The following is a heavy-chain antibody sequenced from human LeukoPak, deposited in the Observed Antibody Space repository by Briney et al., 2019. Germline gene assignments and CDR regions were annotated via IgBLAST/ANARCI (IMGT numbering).Heavy chain of an antibody. CDR3: AKDMGGSCSGLDY. V-gene: IGHV3-9*01. Sequence: GGSLRLSCAASGFTFDDYAMHWVRQAPGKGLEWVSGISWNSGSIGYADSVKGRFTISRDNAKNSLYLQMNSLRAEDAALYYCAKDMGGSCSGLDYWGQGTLVTVSS. CDR2: ISWNSGSI. D-gene: IGHD2-15*01. CDR1: GFTFDDYA. J-gene: IGHJ4*02.